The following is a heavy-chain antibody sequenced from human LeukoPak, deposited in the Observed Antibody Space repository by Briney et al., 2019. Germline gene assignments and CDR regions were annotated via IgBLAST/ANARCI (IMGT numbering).Heavy chain of an antibody. CDR1: GGTFSSYA. J-gene: IGHJ4*02. CDR3: ASLGADYGENYFDY. V-gene: IGHV1-69*01. CDR2: IIPIFGTA. Sequence: SVKVSCKASGGTFSSYAISWVRQAPGQGLEWMGGIIPIFGTANYAQKFQGRVTITADESTSTAYMELSSLRSEDTAVYYCASLGADYGENYFDYWGRGTLVTVSS. D-gene: IGHD4-17*01.